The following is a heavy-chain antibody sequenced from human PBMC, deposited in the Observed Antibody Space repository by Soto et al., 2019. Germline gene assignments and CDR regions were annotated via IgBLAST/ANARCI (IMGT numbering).Heavy chain of an antibody. CDR1: GGSFSGYY. CDR3: ASVDYGGNSAEYFQH. V-gene: IGHV4-31*11. D-gene: IGHD4-17*01. CDR2: IYYSGRT. J-gene: IGHJ1*01. Sequence: PSETLSLTCAVDGGSFSGYYLTWIRQHPGKGLEWIGYIYYSGRTYYNPSLQSRVVISVDTSKNQFSLKLSSVTAADTAVYYCASVDYGGNSAEYFQHWGQGTLVTVSS.